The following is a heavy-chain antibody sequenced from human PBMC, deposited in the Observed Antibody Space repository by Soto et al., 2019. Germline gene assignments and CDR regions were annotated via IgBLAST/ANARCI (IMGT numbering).Heavy chain of an antibody. CDR1: GFTFSSYG. J-gene: IGHJ4*02. CDR3: AKAKMGISHSFDF. Sequence: QVQLVESGGGVVQPGRSLRLSCAVSGFTFSSYGMHWVRQAPDKGLEWVALISYDENNKYYADSVKGRFTISRDNSQKTLFLQMNSLRAEDTALYYCAKAKMGISHSFDFWGQGTLVTVSS. CDR2: ISYDENNK. V-gene: IGHV3-30*18. D-gene: IGHD7-27*01.